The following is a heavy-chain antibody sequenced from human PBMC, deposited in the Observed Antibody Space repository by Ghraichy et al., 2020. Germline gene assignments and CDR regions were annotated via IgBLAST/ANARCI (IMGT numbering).Heavy chain of an antibody. D-gene: IGHD1-14*01. J-gene: IGHJ4*02. CDR3: ARVTVLSSVYYFDY. Sequence: GESLNISCKGSGYSFTIYWIGWVRQMPGKGLEWMGIIYPGDSDTRYSPSFQGRVTISADKSISTAYLQWSSLKASDTAMYYCARVTVLSSVYYFDYWGQGTLVTVSS. CDR1: GYSFTIYW. CDR2: IYPGDSDT. V-gene: IGHV5-51*01.